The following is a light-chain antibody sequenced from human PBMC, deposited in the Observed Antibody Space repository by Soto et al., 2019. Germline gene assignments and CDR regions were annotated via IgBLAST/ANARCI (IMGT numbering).Light chain of an antibody. J-gene: IGLJ3*02. CDR2: ATN. CDR1: SSNIGSNT. Sequence: QSVLTQPPSASGTPGQRVTISCSGSSSNIGSNTVNWYQQLPGTAPRLLIYATNQRPSGVPDRFSGSESGTSASLAISGLQSEDEADYYCAPWDDSLNGPVFGGGTQLTV. V-gene: IGLV1-44*01. CDR3: APWDDSLNGPV.